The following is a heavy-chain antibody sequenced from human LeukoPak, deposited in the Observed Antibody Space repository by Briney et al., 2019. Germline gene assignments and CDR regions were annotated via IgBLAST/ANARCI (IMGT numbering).Heavy chain of an antibody. D-gene: IGHD5-18*01. V-gene: IGHV3-33*01. CDR2: ICYDGSNK. CDR3: ARAPEGYRYGYYYGMDV. CDR1: GWILSSYV. J-gene: IGHJ6*04. Sequence: RWAVPVSCAGSGWILSSYVMHWVRQAPGKGLEGVGVICYDGSNKYYADSVKGRFTISRDNSKNPLYLQMNSLRAEDTAVYYCARAPEGYRYGYYYGMDVWGKGSTVTVCS.